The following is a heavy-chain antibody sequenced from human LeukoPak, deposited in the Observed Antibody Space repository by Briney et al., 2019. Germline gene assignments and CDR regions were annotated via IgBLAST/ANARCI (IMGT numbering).Heavy chain of an antibody. D-gene: IGHD4-17*01. CDR2: IYHSGST. CDR3: ARHLRSYYYGMDV. V-gene: IGHV4-38-2*02. CDR1: GYSISSGYD. Sequence: SETLSLTCTVSGYSISSGYDWGWIRQPPGKGLEWIGSIYHSGSTYYNPSLKSRVTISVDTSKNQFSLKLSSVTAADTAVYYCARHLRSYYYGMDVWGQGTTVTVSS. J-gene: IGHJ6*02.